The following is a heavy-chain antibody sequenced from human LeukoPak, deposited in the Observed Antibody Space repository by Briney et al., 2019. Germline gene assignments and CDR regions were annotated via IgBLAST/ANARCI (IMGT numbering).Heavy chain of an antibody. J-gene: IGHJ6*03. V-gene: IGHV4-39*01. CDR3: ARQGYCSSTSCQIPLYYYYYYYMDV. Sequence: SETLSLTCTVSGGSIRSSGYYWGWIRQPPGKGLEWIGCMYYSGSTYYNPSLKSRVTISVDTSRNQFSLKLSSVTAADTAVYYCARQGYCSSTSCQIPLYYYYYYYMDVWGKGTTVTVSS. CDR1: GGSIRSSGYY. CDR2: MYYSGST. D-gene: IGHD2-2*01.